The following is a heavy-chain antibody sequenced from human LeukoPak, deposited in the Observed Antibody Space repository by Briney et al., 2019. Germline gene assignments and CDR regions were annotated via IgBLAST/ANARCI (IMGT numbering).Heavy chain of an antibody. CDR2: TYYRSKWYN. V-gene: IGHV6-1*01. CDR1: GFTFSSNSAA. CDR3: ARGSNLYSSSWYFDY. Sequence: SLTLSLNCSISGFTFSSNSAARHSLRQSPSRGLGCMPRTYYRSKWYNDYAVSVKSRIIVNPDTSKNQFSLQLNSMTPEDTAVYYCARGSNLYSSSWYFDYWGQGTLVTVSS. D-gene: IGHD6-13*01. J-gene: IGHJ4*02.